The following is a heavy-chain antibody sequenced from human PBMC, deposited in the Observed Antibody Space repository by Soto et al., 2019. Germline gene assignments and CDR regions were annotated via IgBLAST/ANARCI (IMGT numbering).Heavy chain of an antibody. V-gene: IGHV4-59*01. CDR1: GGSINSDY. D-gene: IGHD5-12*01. CDR2: IFYSGYT. J-gene: IGHJ4*02. Sequence: VQLQESGPGLVKPSETLSLTCTVSGGSINSDYWSWIRQPPGKGLEWIGYIFYSGYTKCDPSLKSRVTITVHTSKNQFSLALSSVTAADTAVYYCARGVATNGFESWGQGTLVTVSS. CDR3: ARGVATNGFES.